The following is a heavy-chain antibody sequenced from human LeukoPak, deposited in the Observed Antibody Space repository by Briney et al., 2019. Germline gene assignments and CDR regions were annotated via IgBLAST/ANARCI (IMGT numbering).Heavy chain of an antibody. CDR1: GFTFSSYS. CDR3: ARGGAHSSGPIDY. V-gene: IGHV3-21*01. D-gene: IGHD6-19*01. CDR2: ISSSSSYI. Sequence: GGSLGLSCAASGFTFSSYSMNWVRQAPGKGLEWVSSISSSSSYIYYADSVKGRFTISRDNAKNSLYLQMNSLRAEDTAVYYCARGGAHSSGPIDYWGQGTLVTVSS. J-gene: IGHJ4*02.